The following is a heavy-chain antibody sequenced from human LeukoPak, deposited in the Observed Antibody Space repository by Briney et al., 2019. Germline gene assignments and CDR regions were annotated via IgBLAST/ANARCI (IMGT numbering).Heavy chain of an antibody. Sequence: GGSLRPSCAASGLTFSSYAISWVRQAPGKGLEWVSAISAGGSSTYYADSVKGRFTISRDNSKNTLYLQLNSLRAEDTAVYYCAKDRFGSGSSPVTEHWGQGTLVTVSS. D-gene: IGHD3-10*01. V-gene: IGHV3-23*01. CDR3: AKDRFGSGSSPVTEH. J-gene: IGHJ1*01. CDR2: ISAGGSST. CDR1: GLTFSSYA.